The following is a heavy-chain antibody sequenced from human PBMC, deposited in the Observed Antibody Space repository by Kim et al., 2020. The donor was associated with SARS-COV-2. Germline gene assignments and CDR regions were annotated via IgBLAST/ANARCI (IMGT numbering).Heavy chain of an antibody. D-gene: IGHD3-10*01. J-gene: IGHJ6*02. Sequence: ASVKVSCKASGYTFTSYGISWVRQAPGQGLEWMGWISAYNGNTNYAQKLQGRVTMTTDTSTSTAYMELRSLRSDDTAVYYCARGWFGPDTPHTYGMDVWGQGTTVTVSS. CDR2: ISAYNGNT. CDR1: GYTFTSYG. CDR3: ARGWFGPDTPHTYGMDV. V-gene: IGHV1-18*01.